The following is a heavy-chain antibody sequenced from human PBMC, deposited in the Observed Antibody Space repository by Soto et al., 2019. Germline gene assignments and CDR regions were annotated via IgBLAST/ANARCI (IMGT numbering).Heavy chain of an antibody. CDR1: GYTFTSYY. D-gene: IGHD6-13*01. V-gene: IGHV1-46*03. CDR3: AISGYSSSWYFADYFDY. Sequence: ASVKVSCKASGYTFTSYYMHWVRQAPGQGLEWMGIINPSGGSTSYAQKFQGRVTMTRDTSTSTVYMELSSLRSEDTAVYYCAISGYSSSWYFADYFDYWGQGTLVTVSS. J-gene: IGHJ4*02. CDR2: INPSGGST.